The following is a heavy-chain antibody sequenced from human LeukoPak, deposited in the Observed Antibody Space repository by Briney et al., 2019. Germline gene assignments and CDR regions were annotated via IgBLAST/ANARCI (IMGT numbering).Heavy chain of an antibody. V-gene: IGHV4-34*01. CDR1: GGSFSGYY. D-gene: IGHD3-10*01. CDR3: ARSSITMVQGVISGAFDI. CDR2: INYSGST. J-gene: IGHJ3*02. Sequence: SETLSLTCAVYGGSFSGYYWSWVRQAPGKGLEWIGEINYSGSTNYNPSLKSRVTISVDTSKNQFSLKLSSVTAADTAVYYCARSSITMVQGVISGAFDIWGQGTMVTVSS.